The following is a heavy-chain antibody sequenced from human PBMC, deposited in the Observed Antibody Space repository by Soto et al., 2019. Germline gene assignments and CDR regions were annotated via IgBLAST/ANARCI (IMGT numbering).Heavy chain of an antibody. CDR1: GYTFTSYY. D-gene: IGHD3-10*01. CDR3: ARTKDTYYYGSGSFYYFDY. Sequence: ASVKVSCKASGYTFTSYYMHWVRQAPGQGLEWMGIINPSGGSTSYAQKFQGRVTMTRDTSTSTVYMELSSLRSEDTAVYYCARTKDTYYYGSGSFYYFDYWGQGTLVTVSS. J-gene: IGHJ4*02. CDR2: INPSGGST. V-gene: IGHV1-46*03.